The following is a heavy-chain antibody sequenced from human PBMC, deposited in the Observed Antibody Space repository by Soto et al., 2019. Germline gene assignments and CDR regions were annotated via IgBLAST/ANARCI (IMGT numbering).Heavy chain of an antibody. Sequence: LGEPLKSSGDGSGYTCTNYWIGLVGQMPGKGLEWMGIIYPGDSDTKYNPSFQGQVTISADKSITTTYLQWSSLKASDTAIYYCAASIFYYGMDVWGQGTTVSVSS. V-gene: IGHV5-51*01. CDR1: GYTCTNYW. CDR2: IYPGDSDT. CDR3: AASIFYYGMDV. J-gene: IGHJ6*02.